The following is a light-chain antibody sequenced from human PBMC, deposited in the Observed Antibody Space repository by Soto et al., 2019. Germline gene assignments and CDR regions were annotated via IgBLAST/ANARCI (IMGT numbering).Light chain of an antibody. V-gene: IGKV1-27*01. J-gene: IGKJ1*01. CDR3: QKYNRTPRT. CDR1: QAISDH. Sequence: DFQMTQSPSSLSASVGDRVTITCRASQAISDHLAWYQHKPGKVPKLLIYEASTLQSGVPSRFSGGGSGTDFTRTISSLQPEDVATDYGQKYNRTPRTCGQGTKVELK. CDR2: EAS.